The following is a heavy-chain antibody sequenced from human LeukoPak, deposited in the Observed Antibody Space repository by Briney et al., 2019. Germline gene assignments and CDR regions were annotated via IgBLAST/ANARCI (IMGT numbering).Heavy chain of an antibody. V-gene: IGHV3-48*02. CDR3: ARDETGVGSGGIDF. J-gene: IGHJ4*02. CDR2: ISSGGSTI. Sequence: GGSLRLSCAASGLTFSSHWMHWVRQAPGKGLVWVAYISSGGSTIYYADSVRGRFTISRDSARNSLHLQMDSLRDEDTAVYYCARDETGVGSGGIDFWGQGTLVTVSS. CDR1: GLTFSSHW. D-gene: IGHD2-8*02.